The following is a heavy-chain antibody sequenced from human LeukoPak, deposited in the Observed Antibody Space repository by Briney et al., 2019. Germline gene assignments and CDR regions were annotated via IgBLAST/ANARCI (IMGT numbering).Heavy chain of an antibody. CDR3: ARAAYDILNWFDP. J-gene: IGHJ5*02. D-gene: IGHD3-9*01. V-gene: IGHV3-11*01. CDR1: GFTFSDYY. CDR2: ISSSGSTI. Sequence: GGSLRLSCAASGFTFSDYYMSWNRQAPGKGLEWVSYISSSGSTIYYADSVKGRFTISRDNAKNSLYLQMNSLRAEDTAVYYWARAAYDILNWFDPWGQGTLVTVSS.